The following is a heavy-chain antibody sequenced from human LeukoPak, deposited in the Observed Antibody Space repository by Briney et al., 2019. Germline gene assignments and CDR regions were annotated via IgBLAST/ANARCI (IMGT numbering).Heavy chain of an antibody. CDR2: IYHSGST. Sequence: SETLSLTCTVSGYSISSGYYWGWIRQPPGKGLEWIGSIYHSGSTYYNPSLKSRVTISVDTSKNQFSLKLSSVTAADTAVYYCARVGIAAAGTLWGQGTLVTVSS. CDR3: ARVGIAAAGTL. J-gene: IGHJ4*02. CDR1: GYSISSGYY. D-gene: IGHD6-13*01. V-gene: IGHV4-38-2*02.